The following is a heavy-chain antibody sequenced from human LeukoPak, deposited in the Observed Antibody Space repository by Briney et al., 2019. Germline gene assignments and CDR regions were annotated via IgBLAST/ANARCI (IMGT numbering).Heavy chain of an antibody. V-gene: IGHV4-38-2*02. J-gene: IGHJ4*02. CDR3: ARSRWPQPPFDY. CDR2: IYHRGST. CDR1: GYSISSGYY. D-gene: IGHD5-24*01. Sequence: SETLSLTCTVSGYSISSGYYWGWIRQPPGKGLEWIGSIYHRGSTYYNPSLKSRVTISADTSKNQFSLKLSSVTAADTAVYYCARSRWPQPPFDYWGQGTLVTVSS.